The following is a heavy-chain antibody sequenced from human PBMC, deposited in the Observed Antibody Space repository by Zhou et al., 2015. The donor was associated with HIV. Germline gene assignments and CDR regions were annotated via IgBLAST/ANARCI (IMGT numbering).Heavy chain of an antibody. V-gene: IGHV3-48*04. J-gene: IGHJ4*02. Sequence: EVQLVESGGGLVQPGGSLRLSCAASGFSFGTYSMTWVRQAPGKGLEWLSYISSHSDIISYADSVRGRFSISRDNAKNSLFLQVSSLRVEDTAIYYCVRGPLDYWGRGMLVTVSS. CDR3: VRGPLDY. CDR2: ISSHSDII. CDR1: GFSFGTYS.